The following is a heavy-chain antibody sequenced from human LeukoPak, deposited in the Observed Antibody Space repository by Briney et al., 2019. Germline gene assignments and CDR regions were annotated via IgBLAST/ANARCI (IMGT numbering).Heavy chain of an antibody. Sequence: GGSLRLSCAASGFTFSNYGMHWVRQAPGKGLEWVAVIWYDGSNKYYADSVKGRFTISRDNSKNTLYLQMNSLRAEDTAVYYCARDQGGGWYFDVWGRGTLVTVSS. D-gene: IGHD1-26*01. CDR3: ARDQGGGWYFDV. CDR1: GFTFSNYG. V-gene: IGHV3-33*01. J-gene: IGHJ2*01. CDR2: IWYDGSNK.